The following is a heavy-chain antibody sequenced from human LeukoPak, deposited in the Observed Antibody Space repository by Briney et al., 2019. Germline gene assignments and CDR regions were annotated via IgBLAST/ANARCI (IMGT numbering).Heavy chain of an antibody. V-gene: IGHV4-39*07. Sequence: PSETLSLTCTVSGGSISSSSYYWGWIRQPPGKGLEWIGSIYYSGSTYYNPSLKSRVTISVDTSKNQFSLKLSSVTAADTAVYYCARAWELTGDPSHFDYWGQGTLVTVSS. J-gene: IGHJ4*02. CDR3: ARAWELTGDPSHFDY. CDR2: IYYSGST. CDR1: GGSISSSSYY. D-gene: IGHD7-27*01.